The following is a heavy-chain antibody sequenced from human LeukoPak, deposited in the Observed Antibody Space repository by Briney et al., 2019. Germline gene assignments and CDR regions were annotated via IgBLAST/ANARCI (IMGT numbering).Heavy chain of an antibody. V-gene: IGHV4-4*07. J-gene: IGHJ3*02. CDR2: IYTSGST. CDR1: GGSISSYY. CDR3: ARGPYSYDSSGAFDI. D-gene: IGHD3-22*01. Sequence: SETLSLTCTVSGGSISSYYWSWIRQPAGKGLEWIERIYTSGSTNYNPSLKSRVTISVDTSKNQFSLKLSSVTAADTAVYFCARGPYSYDSSGAFDIWGQGTMVTVSS.